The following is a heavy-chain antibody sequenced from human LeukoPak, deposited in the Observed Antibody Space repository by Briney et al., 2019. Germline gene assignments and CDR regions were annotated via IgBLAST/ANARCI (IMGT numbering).Heavy chain of an antibody. CDR2: IYYSGST. CDR1: GGSISSGGYY. CDR3: ARDHLGDFWGYYYYGMDV. J-gene: IGHJ6*02. Sequence: SETLSLTCTVSGGSISSGGYYWSWIRQHPGKGLEWIGYIYYSGSTYYNPSLKSRVTISVDTSKNQFSLKLSSVTAADTAVYCCARDHLGDFWGYYYYGMDVWGQGTTVTVSS. V-gene: IGHV4-31*03. D-gene: IGHD3-3*01.